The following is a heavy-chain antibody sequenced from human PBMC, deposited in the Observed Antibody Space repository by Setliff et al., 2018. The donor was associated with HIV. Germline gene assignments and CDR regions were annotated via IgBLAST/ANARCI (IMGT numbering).Heavy chain of an antibody. V-gene: IGHV4-59*01. J-gene: IGHJ4*02. CDR1: GGSISSYF. CDR3: ARYLFCGGDCYSGFDS. CDR2: IYTNGST. D-gene: IGHD2-21*02. Sequence: PSETLSLTCTVSGGSISSYFWSWIRQPPGKGLEWIGYIYTNGSTNYNPSLKSRVTISLDTSKNQFSLRLTSVTAADTAVYYCARYLFCGGDCYSGFDSWGQGTLVTVSS.